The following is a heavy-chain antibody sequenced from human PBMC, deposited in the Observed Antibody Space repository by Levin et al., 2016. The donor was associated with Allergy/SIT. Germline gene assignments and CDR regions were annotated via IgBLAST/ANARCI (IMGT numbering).Heavy chain of an antibody. D-gene: IGHD6-19*01. CDR3: ARGRSSSGSEPWYFDL. CDR2: IYTSGST. CDR1: SGSISSYY. V-gene: IGHV4-4*07. Sequence: SETLSLTCTVSSGSISSYYWNWIRQPAGKGLEWIGRIYTSGSTNYNPSLKSRVTMSVDTSKNQFSLKLSSVTAADTAVYYCARGRSSSGSEPWYFDLWGRGTLVTVSS. J-gene: IGHJ2*01.